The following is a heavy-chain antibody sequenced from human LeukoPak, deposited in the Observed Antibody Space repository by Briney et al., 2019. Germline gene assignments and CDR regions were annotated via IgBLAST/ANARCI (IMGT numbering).Heavy chain of an antibody. J-gene: IGHJ5*02. Sequence: SQTLSLTCVISGDSVSSNSAAWNWVRQSPSRGLEWLGRTYYRSEWYNDYAVSVKSRITINPDTSKNQFSLHLNSVTPEDTAVYYCAGYSYGVRPSWGQGTLVTVSS. CDR1: GDSVSSNSAA. CDR2: TYYRSEWYN. D-gene: IGHD5-18*01. CDR3: AGYSYGVRPS. V-gene: IGHV6-1*01.